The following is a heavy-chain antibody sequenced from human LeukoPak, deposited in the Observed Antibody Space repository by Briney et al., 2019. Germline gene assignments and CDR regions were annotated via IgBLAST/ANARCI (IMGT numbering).Heavy chain of an antibody. J-gene: IGHJ4*02. V-gene: IGHV3-48*03. D-gene: IGHD3-10*02. CDR3: GREEALPVPGVIIRSDY. CDR1: GFTFSSYE. CDR2: ISSSGSTI. Sequence: GGSLRLSCAASGFTFSSYEMNWVRQAPGKGLEWVSYISSSGSTIYYADSVKGRFTISRDNAKNSLYLQMNSLRAQDTAVYYCGREEALPVPGVIIRSDYWGQGTLVTVSS.